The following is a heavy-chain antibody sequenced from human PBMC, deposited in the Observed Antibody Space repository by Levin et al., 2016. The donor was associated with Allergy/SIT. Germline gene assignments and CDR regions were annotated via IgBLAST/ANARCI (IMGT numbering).Heavy chain of an antibody. D-gene: IGHD3-10*01. V-gene: IGHV1-18*01. J-gene: IGHJ6*02. CDR1: GYTFTSYG. Sequence: ASVKVSCKASGYTFTSYGISWVRQAPGQGLEWMGWISAYNGNTNYAQKLQGRVTMTTDTSTSTAYMELRSLRSDDTAVYYCARDPYGSGSYYNWGYYYYGMDVWGQGTTVTVSS. CDR2: ISAYNGNT. CDR3: ARDPYGSGSYYNWGYYYYGMDV.